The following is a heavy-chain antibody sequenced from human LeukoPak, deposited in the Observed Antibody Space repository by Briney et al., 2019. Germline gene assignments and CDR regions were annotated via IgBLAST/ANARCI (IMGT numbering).Heavy chain of an antibody. Sequence: SETLSLTCAVYGGSFSGYYWSWIRQPPGKGLEWIGEINHSGSTNYNPSLKSRVTISVDTSKNLFSLKLSSVTAADTAVYYCARVAYCSGGSCYPYYYYGMDVWGQGTTVTVSS. CDR1: GGSFSGYY. J-gene: IGHJ6*02. CDR2: INHSGST. CDR3: ARVAYCSGGSCYPYYYYGMDV. D-gene: IGHD2-15*01. V-gene: IGHV4-34*01.